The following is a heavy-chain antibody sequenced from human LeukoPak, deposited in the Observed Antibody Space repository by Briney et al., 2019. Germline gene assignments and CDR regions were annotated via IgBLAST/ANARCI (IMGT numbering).Heavy chain of an antibody. CDR1: GGPISSSSYY. CDR2: IYHSGST. V-gene: IGHV4-39*01. CDR3: TRHQWWLAPRNFDY. J-gene: IGHJ4*02. D-gene: IGHD2-8*01. Sequence: SETLSLTCTVSGGPISSSSYYWGWIRQPPGKGLEWIGSIYHSGSTYYNPSLKSRVTISVDTSKNQFSLKLSSVTAADMAVYYCTRHQWWLAPRNFDYWGQGTLVTVSS.